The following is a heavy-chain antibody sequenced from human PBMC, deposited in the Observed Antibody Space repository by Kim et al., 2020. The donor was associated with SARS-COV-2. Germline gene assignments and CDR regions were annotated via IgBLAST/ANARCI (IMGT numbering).Heavy chain of an antibody. V-gene: IGHV3-23*01. CDR2: ITVSGGST. CDR3: ARGNYGLDY. J-gene: IGHJ4*02. CDR1: GFTFSSYG. D-gene: IGHD3-10*01. Sequence: GGSLRLSCAASGFTFSSYGMSWVRQAPGKGLAWVSGITVSGGSTYYADSAKGRFTISRDNSKNTLYLQMNSLRAEDTAVYYCARGNYGLDYWGQGNLVT.